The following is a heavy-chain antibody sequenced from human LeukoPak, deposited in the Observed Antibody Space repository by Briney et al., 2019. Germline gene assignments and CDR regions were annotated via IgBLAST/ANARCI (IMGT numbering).Heavy chain of an antibody. CDR3: ARLRCDVTSCFGKYYFDH. CDR1: GFTFSIYW. J-gene: IGHJ4*02. Sequence: GGSLRLSCAASGFTFSIYWMSWVRQAPGKGLEWVANIKQDGSEKNYVDSVKGRFTIARDNARNSLHLQMNSLRAEDTAVYYCARLRCDVTSCFGKYYFDHWGQGTLVTVSS. V-gene: IGHV3-7*01. D-gene: IGHD2-2*01. CDR2: IKQDGSEK.